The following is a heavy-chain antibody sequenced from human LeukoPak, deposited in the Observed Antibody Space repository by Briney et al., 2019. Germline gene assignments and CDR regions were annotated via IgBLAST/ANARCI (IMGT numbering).Heavy chain of an antibody. V-gene: IGHV3-23*01. CDR2: IGGRDDST. Sequence: GASLRLSCAASGFSFSNYAMSWVRQVPGKGLEWVSAIGGRDDSTYYADSVKGRFTISRDTSKNTLYLQMNSLRAEDTAVYYCAKWGDYDVLTGYYDSDYWGQGTLVTVSS. CDR1: GFSFSNYA. J-gene: IGHJ4*02. D-gene: IGHD3-9*01. CDR3: AKWGDYDVLTGYYDSDY.